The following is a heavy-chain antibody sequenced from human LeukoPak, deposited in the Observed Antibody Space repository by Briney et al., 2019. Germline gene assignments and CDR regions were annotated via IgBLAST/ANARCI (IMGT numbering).Heavy chain of an antibody. Sequence: GGSLRLSCAASGFTFSNYYMNWVRQAPGKGLEWVSSISRGSSYIYYADSLKGRFTISRDNAQNSLYLQMNSLRAEDTAVYYCATGVRGYNSALDYWGQGTLVTVSP. CDR2: ISRGSSYI. CDR3: ATGVRGYNSALDY. CDR1: GFTFSNYY. J-gene: IGHJ4*02. V-gene: IGHV3-21*01. D-gene: IGHD6-19*01.